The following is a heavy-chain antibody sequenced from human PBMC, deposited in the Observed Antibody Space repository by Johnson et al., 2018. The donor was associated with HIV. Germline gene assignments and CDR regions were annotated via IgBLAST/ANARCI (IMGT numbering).Heavy chain of an antibody. Sequence: VQLMESGGGVVQPGRSLRLSCAASGFTFSSYGMHWVRQAPGKGLEWVGRIKSKTDGGTTDYAAPVKGRFTISRDDSKNTLYLQMNSLKTEDTAVYYCARIAAAAIDAFDIWGQGTMVTVSS. D-gene: IGHD6-13*01. V-gene: IGHV3-15*01. CDR1: GFTFSSYG. J-gene: IGHJ3*02. CDR2: IKSKTDGGTT. CDR3: ARIAAAAIDAFDI.